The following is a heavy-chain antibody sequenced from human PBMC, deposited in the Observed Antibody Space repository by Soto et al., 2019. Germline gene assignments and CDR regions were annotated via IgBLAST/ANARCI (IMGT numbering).Heavy chain of an antibody. CDR1: GFTFSDYY. J-gene: IGHJ4*02. CDR3: ARVLRTAAVGTGDLGY. D-gene: IGHD6-13*01. CDR2: ISSSSSYT. Sequence: QVPLVESGGGLVKPGGSLRLSCAASGFTFSDYYMSWIRQAPGKGLEWVSYISSSSSYTNYADSVKGRFTISRDNAKNSLYLQMNSLRAEDTAVYYCARVLRTAAVGTGDLGYWGQGTLVTVSS. V-gene: IGHV3-11*05.